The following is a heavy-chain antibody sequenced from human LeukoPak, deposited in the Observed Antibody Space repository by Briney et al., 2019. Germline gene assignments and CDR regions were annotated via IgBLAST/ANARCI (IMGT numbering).Heavy chain of an antibody. CDR3: AKGYRDVVGWFDP. Sequence: SETLSLTFSVSGGSISGHYWNWIRQPPKKGLESSGHISYSRNPNYNPSLKSRVTISFDTSKNQFSLRLSSVTAADTAIYYCAKGYRDVVGWFDPGGQGTLVTVSS. J-gene: IGHJ5*02. CDR2: ISYSRNP. CDR1: GGSISGHY. D-gene: IGHD2-2*01. V-gene: IGHV4-59*11.